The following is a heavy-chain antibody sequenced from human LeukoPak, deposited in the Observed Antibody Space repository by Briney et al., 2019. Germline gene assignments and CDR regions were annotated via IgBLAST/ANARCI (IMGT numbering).Heavy chain of an antibody. J-gene: IGHJ6*02. CDR1: GYTFTSYG. CDR2: ISAYNGNT. V-gene: IGHV1-18*01. D-gene: IGHD2-2*01. Sequence: ASVKVSCKASGYTFTSYGISWVRQAPGQGLEWMGWISAYNGNTNYAQKLQGRVTMTTDTSTSTAYMELRSLRSDDTAVYYCARGREDIVVVPAGHYYYYGMDVWGQGTTVTVSS. CDR3: ARGREDIVVVPAGHYYYYGMDV.